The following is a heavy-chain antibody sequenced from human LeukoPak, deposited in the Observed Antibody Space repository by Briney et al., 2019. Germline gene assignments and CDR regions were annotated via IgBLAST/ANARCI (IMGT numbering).Heavy chain of an antibody. CDR2: IIPIFGTA. CDR3: ATVGATTYVDY. D-gene: IGHD1-26*01. Sequence: ASVKVSCKASGGTFSSYAISWVRQAPGQGLEWMGRIIPIFGTANYAQKFQGRVTMTEDTSTDTAYMELSSLRSEDTAVYYCATVGATTYVDYWGQGTLVTVSS. CDR1: GGTFSSYA. V-gene: IGHV1-69*06. J-gene: IGHJ4*02.